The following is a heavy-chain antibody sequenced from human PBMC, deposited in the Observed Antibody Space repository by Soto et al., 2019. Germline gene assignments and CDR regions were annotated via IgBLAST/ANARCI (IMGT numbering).Heavy chain of an antibody. CDR1: GYTFTSYG. V-gene: IGHV1-18*04. D-gene: IGHD1-1*01. CDR2: ISAYNGNT. J-gene: IGHJ4*02. Sequence: QVQLVQSGAEVKKPGASVKVSCKASGYTFTSYGIXXVRQAXGQGLEWMGWISAYNGNTNYAQKLQGRVTMTTDTSTSTAYMELRSLRSDDTAVYYCAXEGXXXXXXGKDGTDYWGQGTLVTVSS. CDR3: AXEGXXXXXXGKDGTDY.